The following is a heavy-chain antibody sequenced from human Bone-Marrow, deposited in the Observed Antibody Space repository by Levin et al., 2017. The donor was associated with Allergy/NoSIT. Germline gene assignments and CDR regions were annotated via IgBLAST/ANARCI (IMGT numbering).Heavy chain of an antibody. CDR3: ARARFNYFDSSGYYGGGMDV. CDR1: GVPISSSSYN. J-gene: IGHJ6*02. D-gene: IGHD3-22*01. CDR2: IYYSGRT. V-gene: IGHV4-39*01. Sequence: SQTLSLTCSVSGVPISSSSYNWAWIRQPPEKGLEWIGNIYYSGRTYYNPSLDSRITISVDTSKNQFSLRLRSVTAADTAVYYCARARFNYFDSSGYYGGGMDVWGQGTTVTVSS.